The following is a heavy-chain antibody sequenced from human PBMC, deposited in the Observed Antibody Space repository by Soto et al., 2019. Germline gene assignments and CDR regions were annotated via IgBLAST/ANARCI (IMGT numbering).Heavy chain of an antibody. J-gene: IGHJ6*03. CDR3: ARALKSVAASNMDF. CDR1: GFTFSSYD. Sequence: GGSLRLSCAASGFTFSSYDMHWVRQATGKGLEWVSAIGTAGDTYYPGSVKGRFTISRENAKNSLYLQMNSLRAGDTAVYYCARALKSVAASNMDFWAKGNTVPVSS. D-gene: IGHD2-15*01. V-gene: IGHV3-13*01. CDR2: IGTAGDT.